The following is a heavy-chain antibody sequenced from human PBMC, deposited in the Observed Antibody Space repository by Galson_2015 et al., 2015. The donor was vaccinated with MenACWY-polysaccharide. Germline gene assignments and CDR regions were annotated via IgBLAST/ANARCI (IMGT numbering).Heavy chain of an antibody. Sequence: SLRLSCAASGFTFSSYATSWVRQAPGKGLEWVAVISFDGNNKYYADSVEGRFTISRDNSKNALYLQMNSLRTEDTAVYHCASGRTDGYNPPGGVEDYWGQGTLVTVSS. D-gene: IGHD5-24*01. CDR2: ISFDGNNK. CDR1: GFTFSSYA. CDR3: ASGRTDGYNPPGGVEDY. J-gene: IGHJ4*02. V-gene: IGHV3-30*03.